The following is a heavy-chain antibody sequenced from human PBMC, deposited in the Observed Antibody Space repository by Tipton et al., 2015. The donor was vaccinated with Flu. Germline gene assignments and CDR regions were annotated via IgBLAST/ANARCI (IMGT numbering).Heavy chain of an antibody. V-gene: IGHV4-4*07. D-gene: IGHD3-10*01. CDR1: GDSMRSYY. CDR3: ARASFYGSGTLHGMDV. Sequence: TLSLTCTVSGDSMRSYYWSWIRQPAGKGLEWIGRIYTSGSTYYNPSLKSRVTMSVDTSKNQFSLKLSSVTAADTAVYYCARASFYGSGTLHGMDVWGQGTTVTVSS. J-gene: IGHJ6*02. CDR2: IYTSGST.